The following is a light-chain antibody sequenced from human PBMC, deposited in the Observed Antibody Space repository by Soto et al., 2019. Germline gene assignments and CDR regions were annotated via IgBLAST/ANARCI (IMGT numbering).Light chain of an antibody. CDR2: GAS. V-gene: IGKV3-15*01. Sequence: EIVLTQSPGTVCLSPGERATLSGRASQSVSSSHLAWYQQKPGQAPRLLIYGASTRATGIPARFSGSGSGTEFTLTISSLQSEDFAVYYCQQYNNWWTFGQGTKVDIK. J-gene: IGKJ1*01. CDR1: QSVSSSH. CDR3: QQYNNWWT.